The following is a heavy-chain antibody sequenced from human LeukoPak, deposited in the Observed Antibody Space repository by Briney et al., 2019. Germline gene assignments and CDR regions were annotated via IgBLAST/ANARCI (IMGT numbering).Heavy chain of an antibody. Sequence: QSGGSLRLSCAASGFTFSNYAMSWVRQAPGKGLEWVSAISGSASSTYHADSVKGRFTISRDNAKNSLYLQMNSLRAEGTAMFYCASGGPDYYDSTGSLDAFDIWGQGTMVTVSS. CDR3: ASGGPDYYDSTGSLDAFDI. J-gene: IGHJ3*02. CDR1: GFTFSNYA. CDR2: ISGSASST. D-gene: IGHD3-22*01. V-gene: IGHV3-23*01.